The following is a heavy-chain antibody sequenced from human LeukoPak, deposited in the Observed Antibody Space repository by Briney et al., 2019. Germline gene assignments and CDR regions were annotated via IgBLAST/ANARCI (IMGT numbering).Heavy chain of an antibody. J-gene: IGHJ5*02. Sequence: PSETLSLTCTVSGGSISSYYWSWIRQPPGKGLEWIGYIFYSGSTNYNPSLKSRVTISVDTSKNQFPLKLSSVTAADTAVYYCATYGLMSGGYPEGNWFDPWGQGTLVTVSS. CDR1: GGSISSYY. CDR3: ATYGLMSGGYPEGNWFDP. V-gene: IGHV4-59*08. CDR2: IFYSGST. D-gene: IGHD1-26*01.